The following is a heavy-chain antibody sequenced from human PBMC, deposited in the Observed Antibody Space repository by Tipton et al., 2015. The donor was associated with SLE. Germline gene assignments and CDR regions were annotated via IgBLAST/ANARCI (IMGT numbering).Heavy chain of an antibody. CDR2: IHLLGAT. D-gene: IGHD2-2*01. CDR3: AREGSSTWYWYFDL. Sequence: TLSLTCALSGESLSGYYWSWIRQSPGKGLEWIGQIHLLGATDYNPSLKSRVTLSVDASKNQFSLRLRSVTAADTAVYYCAREGSSTWYWYFDLWGRGTPVTVSS. CDR1: GESLSGYY. V-gene: IGHV4-34*01. J-gene: IGHJ2*01.